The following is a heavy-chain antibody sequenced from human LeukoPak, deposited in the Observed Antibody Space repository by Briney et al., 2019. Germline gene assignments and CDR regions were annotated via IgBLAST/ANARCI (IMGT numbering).Heavy chain of an antibody. D-gene: IGHD3-10*01. Sequence: PSETLSLTCTVSGGSISSYYWSWIRQPPGKGLEWIGYIYYSGSTSYNPSLKSRVTISVDTSKNQFSLKLSSVTVADTAVYYCATYRRGRFGELRFDPWGQGTLVTVSS. CDR2: IYYSGST. CDR1: GGSISSYY. CDR3: ATYRRGRFGELRFDP. V-gene: IGHV4-59*08. J-gene: IGHJ5*02.